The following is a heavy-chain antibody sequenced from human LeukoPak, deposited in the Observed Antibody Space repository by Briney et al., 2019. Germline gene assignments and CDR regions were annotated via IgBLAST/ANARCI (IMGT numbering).Heavy chain of an antibody. J-gene: IGHJ6*02. V-gene: IGHV4-4*07. D-gene: IGHD1-14*01. CDR3: ARQPPQYYGMDV. Sequence: SETLSLTCTVSGGSFSNYYWSCIRQPAGKGLEWIGRIYTSGSTNYNPSVKSRVTMSVDTSNNQFSLKLTSVTAADTAVYYCARQPPQYYGMDVWGQGTTVTVSS. CDR2: IYTSGST. CDR1: GGSFSNYY.